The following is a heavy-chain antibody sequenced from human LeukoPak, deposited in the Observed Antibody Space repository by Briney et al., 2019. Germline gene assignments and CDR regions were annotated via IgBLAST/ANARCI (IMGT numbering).Heavy chain of an antibody. D-gene: IGHD3-22*01. J-gene: IGHJ5*02. Sequence: SETLSLTCTVSGGSISSGSYYWSWIRQPAGKGLEWIGRVYSSGSTNYNPSLKSRVTISVDTSKNQFSLKLSSVTAADTAVYYCASIYYYDSAPFDPWGQGTLVTVSS. CDR1: GGSISSGSYY. CDR3: ASIYYYDSAPFDP. V-gene: IGHV4-61*02. CDR2: VYSSGST.